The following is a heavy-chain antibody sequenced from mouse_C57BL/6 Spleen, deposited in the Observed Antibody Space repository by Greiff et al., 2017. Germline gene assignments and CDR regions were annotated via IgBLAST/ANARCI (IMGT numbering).Heavy chain of an antibody. CDR3: ASQGTHYVDY. CDR2: IYPGDGDT. V-gene: IGHV1-82*01. D-gene: IGHD3-3*01. CDR1: GYAFSSSW. J-gene: IGHJ2*01. Sequence: VQLQQSGPELVKPGASVKISCKASGYAFSSSWMNWVKQRPGKGLEWIGRIYPGDGDTNYNGKFKGKATVTADKSSSTAYMQLSSLTSEDSAVYFCASQGTHYVDYWGQGTTLTVAS.